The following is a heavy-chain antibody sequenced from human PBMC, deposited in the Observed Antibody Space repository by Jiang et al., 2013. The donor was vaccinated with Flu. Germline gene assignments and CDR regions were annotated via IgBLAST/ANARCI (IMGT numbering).Heavy chain of an antibody. CDR2: INTDTGNP. V-gene: IGHV7-4-1*02. D-gene: IGHD5-24*01. CDR1: GYSLTSYG. J-gene: IGHJ6*02. Sequence: QSGSELKKPGAAVKVSCKASGYSLTSYGMNWVRQAPGQGLQWMGYINTDTGNPTFAQGFTGRFVFSLDTSVNTAYLQISSLKAEDTAVYYCARDLREMETRDYYYYGMDVWGQGTTVTVSS. CDR3: ARDLREMETRDYYYYGMDV.